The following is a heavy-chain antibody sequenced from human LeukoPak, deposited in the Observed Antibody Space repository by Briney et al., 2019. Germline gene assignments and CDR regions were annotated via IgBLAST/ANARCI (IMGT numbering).Heavy chain of an antibody. CDR2: MNPNSGNT. D-gene: IGHD3-3*01. J-gene: IGHJ3*02. V-gene: IGHV1-8*01. CDR1: GYAFTSYD. Sequence: ASVKVSCKASGYAFTSYDINWVRQATGQGLEWMGWMNPNSGNTGYAQKFQGRVTMTRNTSISTAYMELSRLRSDDTAVYYCASLHMGITIFGVVSSRENAFDIWGQGTMVTVSS. CDR3: ASLHMGITIFGVVSSRENAFDI.